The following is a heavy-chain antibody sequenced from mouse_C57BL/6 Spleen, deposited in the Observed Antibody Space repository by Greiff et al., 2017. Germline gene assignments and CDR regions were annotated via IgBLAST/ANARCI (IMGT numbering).Heavy chain of an antibody. CDR1: GYAFSSSW. CDR3: ARYDYGSHWYFDV. J-gene: IGHJ1*03. D-gene: IGHD1-1*01. CDR2: IYPGDGDT. V-gene: IGHV1-82*01. Sequence: VQLQQSGPELVKPGASVKISCKASGYAFSSSWMNWVKQRPGKGLEWIGRIYPGDGDTNYNGKFKGKATLTADKSSSTAYMQLSSLTSEDSAVYFCARYDYGSHWYFDVWGTGTTVTVSS.